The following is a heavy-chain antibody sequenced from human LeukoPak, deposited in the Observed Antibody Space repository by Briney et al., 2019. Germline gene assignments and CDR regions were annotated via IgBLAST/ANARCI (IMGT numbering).Heavy chain of an antibody. CDR1: GGSISSHY. CDR3: ARLPAAIGFYFDY. J-gene: IGHJ4*02. D-gene: IGHD2-2*01. Sequence: PSETLSLTCTVSGGSISSHYWSWIRQPPGKGLEWIGYIYYSGSTNYNPSLKSRVTISVDTSKNQFSLKLSSVTAAVTAVYYCARLPAAIGFYFDYWGQGTLVTVSS. V-gene: IGHV4-59*11. CDR2: IYYSGST.